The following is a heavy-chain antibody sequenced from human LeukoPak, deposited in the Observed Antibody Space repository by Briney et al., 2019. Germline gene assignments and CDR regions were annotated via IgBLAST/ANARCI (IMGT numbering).Heavy chain of an antibody. CDR2: INHSGST. Sequence: SETLSLTCTVSGYSISSGYYWGWIRQPPGKGLEWIGEINHSGSTNYNPSLKSRVTISVDTSKNQFSLKLSSVTAADTAVYYCARGGFGYYGSGRGYYYMDVWGKGTTVTISS. D-gene: IGHD3-10*01. CDR3: ARGGFGYYGSGRGYYYMDV. J-gene: IGHJ6*03. CDR1: GYSISSGYY. V-gene: IGHV4-38-2*02.